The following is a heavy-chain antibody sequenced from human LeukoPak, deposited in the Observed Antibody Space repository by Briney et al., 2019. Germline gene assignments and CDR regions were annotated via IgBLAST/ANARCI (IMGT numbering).Heavy chain of an antibody. CDR2: ISSSSTYI. V-gene: IGHV3-21*01. D-gene: IGHD6-13*01. Sequence: GGSLRLSCAASGFTFSSYSMQWVRQAPGKGLEWVSFISSSSTYIYSADSLKGRFTISRDNAKNSLYLQMNSLRAEDTAVYYCARVLEAAAFDYWGQGTLVTVSS. J-gene: IGHJ4*02. CDR1: GFTFSSYS. CDR3: ARVLEAAAFDY.